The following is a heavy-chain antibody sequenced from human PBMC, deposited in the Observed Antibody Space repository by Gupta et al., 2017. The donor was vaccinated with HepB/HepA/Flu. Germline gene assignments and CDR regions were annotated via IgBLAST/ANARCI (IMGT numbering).Heavy chain of an antibody. CDR2: ISYDGSNK. D-gene: IGHD4-17*01. CDR3: AKDTNDYGDYGYATDYYYYYGMDV. V-gene: IGHV3-30*18. Sequence: QVQLVESGGGVVQPGRSLRLSCAASGFTFSSYGMHWVRQAPGKGLEWVAVISYDGSNKYYADSVKGRFTISRDNSKNTLYLQMNSLRAEDTAVYYCAKDTNDYGDYGYATDYYYYYGMDVWGQGTTVTVSS. J-gene: IGHJ6*02. CDR1: GFTFSSYG.